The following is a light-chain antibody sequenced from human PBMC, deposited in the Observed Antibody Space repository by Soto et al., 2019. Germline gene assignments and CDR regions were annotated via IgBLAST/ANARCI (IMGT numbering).Light chain of an antibody. CDR2: DTS. Sequence: EIVLTQSPATLSLSPGERATLYCRVSQNVRSYLAWYQQKPGQAPRLLIFDTSSRATGIPARFSGSGSGTDFTLTISSLEPEDSAVYYCQQRSNWPLTFGGGTKVDIK. J-gene: IGKJ4*01. CDR3: QQRSNWPLT. V-gene: IGKV3-11*01. CDR1: QNVRSY.